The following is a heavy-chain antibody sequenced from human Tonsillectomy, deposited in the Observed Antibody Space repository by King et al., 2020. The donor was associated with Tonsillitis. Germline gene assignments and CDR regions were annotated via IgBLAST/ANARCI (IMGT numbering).Heavy chain of an antibody. V-gene: IGHV1-18*01. CDR2: ISPYNGNT. J-gene: IGHJ6*02. CDR3: ASAYWGGDCYPTPYYYYGMDV. D-gene: IGHD2-21*02. Sequence: QLVQSGAEVKKPGASVKVSCKASGYTFTNYGISWVRQAPGQGLEWMGWISPYNGNTNYVQKIQGRVTMTTDTSTSTAYMELRSLRSDDTAVYYCASAYWGGDCYPTPYYYYGMDVWGQGTTVTVSS. CDR1: GYTFTNYG.